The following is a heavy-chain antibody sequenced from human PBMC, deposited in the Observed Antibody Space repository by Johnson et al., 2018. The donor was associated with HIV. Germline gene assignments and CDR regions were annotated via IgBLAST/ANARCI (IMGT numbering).Heavy chain of an antibody. CDR3: VRESTPWGGDYAGDSFDI. Sequence: VQLVESGGGVVQPGRSLRLSCAASGFTFSSYGMHWVRQASGKGLEWVSHISSSCTTIYYADSVKGRFTISRDNTKRSLYLQINSLRVEDTAVYYCVRESTPWGGDYAGDSFDIWGQGTLVTVSS. CDR2: ISSSCTTI. CDR1: GFTFSSYG. D-gene: IGHD4-17*01. V-gene: IGHV3-48*04. J-gene: IGHJ3*02.